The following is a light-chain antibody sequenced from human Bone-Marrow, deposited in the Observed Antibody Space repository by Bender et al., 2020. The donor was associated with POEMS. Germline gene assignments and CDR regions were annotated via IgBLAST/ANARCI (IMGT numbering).Light chain of an antibody. V-gene: IGLV1-47*02. CDR2: SNY. CDR3: SSWDDSLSGWV. Sequence: QSVLTQPPSASGTPGQTVTISCSRSNSNIGNYYVFWYQHLPGTAPRLVVYSNYQRPSGVPARFSGSKSGTSASLAISDIQSEDEGDYYCSSWDDSLSGWVFGGGTKLTVL. J-gene: IGLJ3*02. CDR1: NSNIGNYY.